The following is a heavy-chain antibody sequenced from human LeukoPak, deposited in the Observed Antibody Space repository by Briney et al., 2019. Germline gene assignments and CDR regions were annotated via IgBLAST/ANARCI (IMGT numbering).Heavy chain of an antibody. V-gene: IGHV4-39*01. D-gene: IGHD1-1*01. J-gene: IGHJ3*02. CDR1: GDSTSSSSYY. CDR3: ARHGGTTGIDAFDI. CDR2: IYYSGST. Sequence: SETLSLTCTVSGDSTSSSSYYWGWTRHPPGKGLEWNGCIYYSGSTYYNPSLKSRVTISVDTSKNQFSLKLSSVTAADMAVYYCARHGGTTGIDAFDIWGQGTMVTVSS.